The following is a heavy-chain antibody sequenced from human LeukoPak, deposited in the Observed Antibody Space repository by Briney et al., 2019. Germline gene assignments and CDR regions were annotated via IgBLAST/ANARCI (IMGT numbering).Heavy chain of an antibody. Sequence: GGSLRLSCAASGFTFSSYAMHWVRQAPGKGLEWVAVISYDGSNKYYADSVKGRFTISRDNSKNTLYLQMNSLRAEDTAVYYCGRVGYCSGGRCYSFDYWGQGTLVTVSS. D-gene: IGHD2-15*01. CDR3: GRVGYCSGGRCYSFDY. CDR2: ISYDGSNK. CDR1: GFTFSSYA. V-gene: IGHV3-30*04. J-gene: IGHJ4*02.